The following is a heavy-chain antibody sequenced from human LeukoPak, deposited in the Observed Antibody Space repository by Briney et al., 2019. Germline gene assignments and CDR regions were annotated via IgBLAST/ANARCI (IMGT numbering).Heavy chain of an antibody. D-gene: IGHD5-12*01. J-gene: IGHJ4*02. Sequence: GGSLRLSCAASGFTFSSYAMHWVRQAPGKGLEWVAVISYDGSNKYYADSVKGRFTISRDNSKNTLYLQMNSLRAEDTAVYYCARDPGGDSGYPKYYFDYWGQGTLVTVSS. CDR3: ARDPGGDSGYPKYYFDY. CDR1: GFTFSSYA. CDR2: ISYDGSNK. V-gene: IGHV3-30*01.